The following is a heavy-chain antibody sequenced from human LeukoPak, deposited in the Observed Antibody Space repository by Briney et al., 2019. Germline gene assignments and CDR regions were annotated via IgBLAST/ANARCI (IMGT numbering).Heavy chain of an antibody. CDR3: ARVVYYDILVFDY. CDR1: GCSVSSGGYY. V-gene: IGHV4-61*08. J-gene: IGHJ4*02. Sequence: SGTLSLTCTVSGCSVSSGGYYWRWIRQPPGKGLEWIGYIYCSGSTDYNPSLKSRVTISVDTSKNQFSLKLSSVTAADTAVYYCARVVYYDILVFDYWGQGTLVTVSS. D-gene: IGHD3-9*01. CDR2: IYCSGST.